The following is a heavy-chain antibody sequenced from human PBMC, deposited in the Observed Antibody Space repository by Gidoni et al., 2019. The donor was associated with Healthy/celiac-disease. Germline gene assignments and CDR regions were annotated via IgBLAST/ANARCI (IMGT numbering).Heavy chain of an antibody. CDR1: AFTFTNYA. J-gene: IGHJ4*02. D-gene: IGHD3-10*01. CDR3: AKEKYYYGSGSLTFDY. Sequence: EVQLLESGGGLVQPGGSLRLSCAASAFTFTNYAMSWVRQAPGKGLEWVSAISGSGGSTYYADSVKGRFTISRDNSKNTLYLQMNSLRAEDTAVYYCAKEKYYYGSGSLTFDYWGQGTLVTVSS. CDR2: ISGSGGST. V-gene: IGHV3-23*01.